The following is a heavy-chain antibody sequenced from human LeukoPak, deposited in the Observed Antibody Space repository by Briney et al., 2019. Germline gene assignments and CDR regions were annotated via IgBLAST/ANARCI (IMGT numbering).Heavy chain of an antibody. CDR3: ARESPHCSGVSCFFDY. D-gene: IGHD2-15*01. Sequence: GGSPRLSCAASGFTFNSYEMNWVRQAPGKGLEWVSYITSSGRTTSNADSVNGRFTISRDNAENSLHLQMNSLRAEDTAIYYCARESPHCSGVSCFFDYWGQGTLVTVSS. V-gene: IGHV3-48*03. J-gene: IGHJ4*02. CDR1: GFTFNSYE. CDR2: ITSSGRTT.